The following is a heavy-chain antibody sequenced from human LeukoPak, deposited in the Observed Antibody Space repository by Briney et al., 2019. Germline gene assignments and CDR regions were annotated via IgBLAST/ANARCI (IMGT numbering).Heavy chain of an antibody. Sequence: PSETLSLTCAVYGGSFSGYYWSWIRQPPGKGLEWIGEINHSGSINYNPSLKSRVTISVDTSKNQFSLKLSSVAAADTAVYYCARGRPITLLGSGWYQKYFQHWGQGTLVTVSS. V-gene: IGHV4-34*01. CDR3: ARGRPITLLGSGWYQKYFQH. CDR2: INHSGSI. J-gene: IGHJ1*01. D-gene: IGHD6-19*01. CDR1: GGSFSGYY.